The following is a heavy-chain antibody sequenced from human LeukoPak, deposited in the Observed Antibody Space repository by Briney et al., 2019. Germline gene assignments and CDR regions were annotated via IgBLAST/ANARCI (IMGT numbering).Heavy chain of an antibody. D-gene: IGHD3-22*01. CDR3: ARGPYYYDSSGYYYPPLE. CDR2: ISAYNGNT. J-gene: IGHJ4*02. CDR1: GYTFTSYG. Sequence: ASVKVSCKASGYTFTSYGISWVRQAPGQGLEWMGWISAYNGNTSYAQKLQGRVTMTTDTSTSTAYMELSSLRSEDTAVYYCARGPYYYDSSGYYYPPLEWGQGTLVTVSS. V-gene: IGHV1-18*01.